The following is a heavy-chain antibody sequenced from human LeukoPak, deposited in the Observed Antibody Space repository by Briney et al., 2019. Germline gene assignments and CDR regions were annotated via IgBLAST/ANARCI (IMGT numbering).Heavy chain of an antibody. J-gene: IGHJ4*02. Sequence: PGGSLRLSCGASGFIFRNYAMNWVRQAPGEGLEWVSGISDNGGGRYYADSVKGRFTISRDNSKNMLYLQMNSLRAEDTAVYYCARATSGLRFLEWLQTSSGYYFDYWGQGTLVTVSS. V-gene: IGHV3-23*01. CDR2: ISDNGGGR. CDR1: GFIFRNYA. CDR3: ARATSGLRFLEWLQTSSGYYFDY. D-gene: IGHD3-3*01.